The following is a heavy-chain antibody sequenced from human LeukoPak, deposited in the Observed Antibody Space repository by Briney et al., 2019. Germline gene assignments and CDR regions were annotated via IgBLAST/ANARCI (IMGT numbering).Heavy chain of an antibody. CDR3: ARGGDSVDV. J-gene: IGHJ6*04. V-gene: IGHV4-39*07. Sequence: SETLSPTCTVSGGSISSSSYYWGWIRQPPGKGLEWIGSIYYSGSTYYNPSLKSRVTISVDTSKNQFSLKLSSVTAADTAVYYCARGGDSVDVWGKGTTVTVSS. CDR2: IYYSGST. D-gene: IGHD3-10*01. CDR1: GGSISSSSYY.